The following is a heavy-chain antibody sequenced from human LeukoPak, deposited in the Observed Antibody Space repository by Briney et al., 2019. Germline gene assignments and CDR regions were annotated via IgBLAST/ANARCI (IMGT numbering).Heavy chain of an antibody. Sequence: ASVKVSCKTSGYTFSDYFLHWLRQAPGQGLEWMGWINPKSGATSYAQIFQGRVTMTRDTPTTTVYMELTWLKSDDTAVYYCARGPSHGAFDLWGQGTMVTVSS. J-gene: IGHJ3*01. CDR2: INPKSGAT. V-gene: IGHV1-2*02. CDR1: GYTFSDYF. CDR3: ARGPSHGAFDL.